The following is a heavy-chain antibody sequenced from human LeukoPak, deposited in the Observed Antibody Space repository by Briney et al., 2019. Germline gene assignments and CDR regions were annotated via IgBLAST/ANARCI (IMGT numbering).Heavy chain of an antibody. Sequence: GSLRLSCAASGFTFSSYSMNWVRQAPGKGLEWVSSISSSSYIYYADSVKGRFTISRDNAKNSLYLQMNSLRAEDTAVYYCARAGYDSSGYGFDYWGQGTLVTVSS. CDR1: GFTFSSYS. V-gene: IGHV3-21*01. CDR2: ISSSSYI. D-gene: IGHD3-22*01. J-gene: IGHJ4*02. CDR3: ARAGYDSSGYGFDY.